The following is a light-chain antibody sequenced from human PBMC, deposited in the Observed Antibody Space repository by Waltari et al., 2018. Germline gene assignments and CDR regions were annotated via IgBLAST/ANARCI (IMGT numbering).Light chain of an antibody. CDR3: QQLNSYPRS. CDR2: TAS. CDR1: QGISAY. J-gene: IGKJ2*03. Sequence: DIQLTQSPSFLSASVGDRVTITCRASQGISAYLAWYQQKPGKAPNLLIYTASKLQSGVPSRFSGSGAGTEFTLTISSLQPEDFAAYYCQQLNSYPRSFGQGTKLEIK. V-gene: IGKV1-9*01.